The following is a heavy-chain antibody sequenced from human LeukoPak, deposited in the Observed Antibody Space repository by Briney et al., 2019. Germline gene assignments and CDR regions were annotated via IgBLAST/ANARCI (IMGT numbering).Heavy chain of an antibody. V-gene: IGHV3-48*03. CDR2: ISTSGSTI. J-gene: IGHJ3*02. CDR3: AKDIGQWLVSDAFDI. Sequence: PGGSLRLSCAASGFTFSSYEMNWVRQAPGKGLDWVSYISTSGSTIYYADSVKGRFTISRDNAKNSLYLQMNSLRAEDMALYYCAKDIGQWLVSDAFDIWGQGTMVTVSS. D-gene: IGHD6-19*01. CDR1: GFTFSSYE.